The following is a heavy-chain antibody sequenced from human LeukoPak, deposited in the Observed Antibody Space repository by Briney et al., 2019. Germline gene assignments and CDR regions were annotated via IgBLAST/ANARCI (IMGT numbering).Heavy chain of an antibody. Sequence: SETLSLTCIVSGDSIINYYWSWIRQPAGKGLEWIGRIYTSGSTYYNPSLKSRVTISVDKSKNQVSLRLSSVTAADTAVYYCARTASSYNWYFDLWGRGTLVTVSS. D-gene: IGHD4-11*01. CDR2: IYTSGST. V-gene: IGHV4-4*07. CDR1: GDSIINYY. J-gene: IGHJ2*01. CDR3: ARTASSYNWYFDL.